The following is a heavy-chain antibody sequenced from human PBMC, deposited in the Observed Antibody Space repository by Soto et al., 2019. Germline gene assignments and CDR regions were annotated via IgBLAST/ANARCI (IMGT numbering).Heavy chain of an antibody. CDR3: ARGWAQWLGDY. Sequence: PGGSLRLSCAASGFTFSSFSMNWVRQAPGKGLEWVSYISSDSALIYYGDSVKGRFTISRDNAKNSLYLQMNSLRVEDTAIYYCARGWAQWLGDYWGQGALVTVSS. J-gene: IGHJ4*02. D-gene: IGHD6-19*01. CDR2: ISSDSALI. V-gene: IGHV3-48*01. CDR1: GFTFSSFS.